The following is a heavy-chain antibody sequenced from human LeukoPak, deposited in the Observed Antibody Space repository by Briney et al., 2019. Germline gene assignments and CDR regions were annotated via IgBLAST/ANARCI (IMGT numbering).Heavy chain of an antibody. CDR3: ARVSVVPAAKDFDY. CDR2: IYHSGST. D-gene: IGHD2-2*01. CDR1: GYSISSGYY. J-gene: IGHJ4*02. Sequence: SETLSLTCTVSGYSISSGYYWGWIRQPPGKGLEWIGSIYHSGSTYYNASLKSRVTISVDTSKNQFSLKLSSVTAADTAVYYCARVSVVPAAKDFDYWGQGTLVTVSS. V-gene: IGHV4-38-2*02.